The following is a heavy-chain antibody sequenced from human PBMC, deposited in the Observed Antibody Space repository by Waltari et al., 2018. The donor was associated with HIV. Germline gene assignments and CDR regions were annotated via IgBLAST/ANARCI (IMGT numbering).Heavy chain of an antibody. J-gene: IGHJ5*02. CDR3: ASGGAVAGSGGPNWFDP. V-gene: IGHV4-59*01. CDR2: IYYSGST. D-gene: IGHD6-19*01. Sequence: CTVSGGSISSYYWSWIRQPPGKGLEWIGYIYYSGSTNYNPSLKSRVTISVDTSKNQFSLKLSSVTAADTAVYYCASGGAVAGSGGPNWFDPWGQGTLVTVSS. CDR1: GGSISSYY.